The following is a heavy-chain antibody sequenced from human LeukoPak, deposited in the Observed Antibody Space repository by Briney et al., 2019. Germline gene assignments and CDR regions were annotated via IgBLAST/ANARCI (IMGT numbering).Heavy chain of an antibody. Sequence: SETLSLTCTVSGGSISSSSYYWGWIRQPPGKGLEWIGSIYYSGSTYYNPSLKSRVTISVDTSKNQFSLKLSSVTAADTAVYYCARGDYYDSSGQEPIDYWGQGTLVTVSS. D-gene: IGHD3-22*01. V-gene: IGHV4-39*07. CDR2: IYYSGST. CDR1: GGSISSSSYY. J-gene: IGHJ4*02. CDR3: ARGDYYDSSGQEPIDY.